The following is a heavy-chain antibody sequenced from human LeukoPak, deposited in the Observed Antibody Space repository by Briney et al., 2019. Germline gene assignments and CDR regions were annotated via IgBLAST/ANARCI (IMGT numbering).Heavy chain of an antibody. V-gene: IGHV3-66*01. CDR2: VYSGGST. CDR3: ARCPETEGLLGLTIDYYYGMDV. D-gene: IGHD4/OR15-4a*01. CDR1: GFTVSSNY. Sequence: GGSLRLSCAASGFTVSSNYMSWVRQAPGKGLEWVSVVYSGGSTYYADSVKGRFTISRDNSKNTLYLQMNSLRAEDTAVYYCARCPETEGLLGLTIDYYYGMDVWGQGTTVTVSS. J-gene: IGHJ6*02.